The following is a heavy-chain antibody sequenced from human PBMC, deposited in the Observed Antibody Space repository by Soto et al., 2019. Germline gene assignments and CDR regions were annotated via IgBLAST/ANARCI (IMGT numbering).Heavy chain of an antibody. V-gene: IGHV3-21*01. D-gene: IGHD1-1*01. J-gene: IGHJ4*02. CDR2: ISSSSSYI. Sequence: GGSLRLSCAASGFTFSSYSMNWVRQAPGKGLEWVSSISSSSSYIYYADSVKGRFTISRDNAKNSLYLQMNSLRAEDTAVYYCARGTSRRSGGTGTFDYWGQGNLVTVSS. CDR3: ARGTSRRSGGTGTFDY. CDR1: GFTFSSYS.